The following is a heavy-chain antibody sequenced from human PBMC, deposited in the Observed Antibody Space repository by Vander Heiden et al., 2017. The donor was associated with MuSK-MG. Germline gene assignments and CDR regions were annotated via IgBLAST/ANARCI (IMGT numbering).Heavy chain of an antibody. J-gene: IGHJ4*02. CDR3: ARRTYYDYVWGSYRFLGYFDY. CDR2: INHSGST. V-gene: IGHV4-34*01. CDR1: GGSFSGSY. D-gene: IGHD3-16*02. Sequence: QVQLQQWGAGLLKPSETLSLTCAVYGGSFSGSYWSWIRQPPGKGLEWIGEINHSGSTNYNPSLKSRVTISVDTSKNQFSLKLSSVTAADTAVYYCARRTYYDYVWGSYRFLGYFDYWGQGTLVTVSS.